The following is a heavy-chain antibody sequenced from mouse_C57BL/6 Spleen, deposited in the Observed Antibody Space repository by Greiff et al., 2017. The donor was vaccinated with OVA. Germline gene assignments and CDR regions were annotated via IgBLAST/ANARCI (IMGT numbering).Heavy chain of an antibody. D-gene: IGHD1-1*01. CDR1: GYAFSSSC. V-gene: IGHV1-82*01. Sequence: QVQLQQSGPELVKPGASVKISCKASGYAFSSSCMHWVKPRPGQGLEWIGRIYPGDGDTNYTGKFKGKATLTADKSSSTAYMQLISLTSEDSAVYFCAPEYYGRSSYAMDYWGQGTSVTVSS. CDR2: IYPGDGDT. J-gene: IGHJ4*01. CDR3: APEYYGRSSYAMDY.